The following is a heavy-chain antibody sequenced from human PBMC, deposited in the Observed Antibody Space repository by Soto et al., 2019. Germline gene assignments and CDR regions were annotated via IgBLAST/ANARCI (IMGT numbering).Heavy chain of an antibody. CDR2: ITSSSRFI. V-gene: IGHV3-21*01. CDR1: GFTFNNYW. Sequence: GGPLRLSFAASGFTFNNYWMHWVRQAPGKGLEWVSAITSSSRFIYYAASVNGRFTISRDNAKNSLYLEMNSLRAEDTAVYYCAGTFDPADSWGQGTLVTVSS. D-gene: IGHD3-9*01. J-gene: IGHJ5*01. CDR3: AGTFDPADS.